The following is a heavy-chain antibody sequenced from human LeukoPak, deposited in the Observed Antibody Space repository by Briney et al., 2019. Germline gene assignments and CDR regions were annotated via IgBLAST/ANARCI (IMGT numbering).Heavy chain of an antibody. CDR1: GFTFSSYS. CDR2: ISSSSSYI. Sequence: GGSLRLSCAASGFTFSSYSMNWVRQAPGKGLEWVSSISSSSSYIYYADSVKGRFTISRDNAKNSLYLQMNSLRAEDTAVYYCAKLSKYGGAFDIWGQGTMVTVSS. D-gene: IGHD3-16*01. V-gene: IGHV3-21*01. J-gene: IGHJ3*02. CDR3: AKLSKYGGAFDI.